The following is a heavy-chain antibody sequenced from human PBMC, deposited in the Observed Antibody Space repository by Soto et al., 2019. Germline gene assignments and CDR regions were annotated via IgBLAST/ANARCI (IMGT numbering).Heavy chain of an antibody. D-gene: IGHD4-17*01. V-gene: IGHV3-23*01. CDR1: GFSFSSFA. Sequence: EVQLLESGGGLVQPGGSLRLSCGASGFSFSSFAVSWFRQAPGKGLEWVSFIRGSGLKTNYADSVKGRFTISRDNSKETVYLQMNSLRAEDTAVYYCAKGADFGDFVGGGYFDYWVQGTLVTVSS. CDR3: AKGADFGDFVGGGYFDY. CDR2: IRGSGLKT. J-gene: IGHJ4*02.